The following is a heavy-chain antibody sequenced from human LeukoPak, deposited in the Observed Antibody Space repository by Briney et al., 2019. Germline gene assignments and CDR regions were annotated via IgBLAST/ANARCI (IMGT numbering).Heavy chain of an antibody. D-gene: IGHD3-10*01. Sequence: GGSLRLSCAASGFSFSSYSMNWVRQALGKGLEWVSSISSSSSYIYYADSVKGRFTISRDNAKNSLYLQMNSLRAEDTAVYYCAREKVLLWFGEFPSREIYYGMDVWGQGTTVTVSS. V-gene: IGHV3-21*01. J-gene: IGHJ6*02. CDR3: AREKVLLWFGEFPSREIYYGMDV. CDR2: ISSSSSYI. CDR1: GFSFSSYS.